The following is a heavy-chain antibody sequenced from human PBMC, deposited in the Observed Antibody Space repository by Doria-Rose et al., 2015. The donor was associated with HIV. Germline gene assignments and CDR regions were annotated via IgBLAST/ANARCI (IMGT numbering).Heavy chain of an antibody. J-gene: IGHJ4*02. Sequence: QPPGKGPEWIGEINHSGSTNYNPSLKSRVTISEDMSKNQFSLNLTSVTAADTAVYYCARAYSSSRHCDYWGQGSLVTVSS. CDR2: INHSGST. CDR3: ARAYSSSRHCDY. V-gene: IGHV4-34*01. D-gene: IGHD6-6*01.